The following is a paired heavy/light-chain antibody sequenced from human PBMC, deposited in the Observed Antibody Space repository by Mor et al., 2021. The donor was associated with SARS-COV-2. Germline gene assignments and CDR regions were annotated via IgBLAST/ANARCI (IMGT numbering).Heavy chain of an antibody. D-gene: IGHD3-10*01. Sequence: QVQLVQSGAEVKKPGASVKVSCKASGYTFTSYTMHWVRQAPGQSLEWMGWINGGNGNTKYSQKFQGRVTFTRDTSATTAYMELSSLRSEDTAVYYCARDVGVRGFINWFDPWGQGTLVTVSS. CDR2: INGGNGNT. J-gene: IGHJ5*02. CDR3: ARDVGVRGFINWFDP. CDR1: GYTFTSYT. V-gene: IGHV1-3*01.
Light chain of an antibody. J-gene: IGKJ5*01. CDR2: WAS. Sequence: DIVMTQSPDSLAVSLGERATINCKSSQSVLYSSDNKNYLAWYQQKPGQPPKLLIYWASTRESGVPDRFSGSGSGTDFTLTISSLQAEDVAVYYCQQYDSTPITFGQGTRLEIK. CDR3: QQYDSTPIT. V-gene: IGKV4-1*01. CDR1: QSVLYSSDNKNY.